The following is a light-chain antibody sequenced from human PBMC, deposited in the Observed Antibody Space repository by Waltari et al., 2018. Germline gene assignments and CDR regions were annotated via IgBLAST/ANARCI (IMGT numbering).Light chain of an antibody. CDR2: DVS. Sequence: QSALTQPASVSGSPGQSITISCPGTSSDVGGYNYVSWYQQHPGKAPKLMVYDVSNRRSGVSNRFSGSKSGNTASLTISGLQAEDEADYYCSSYTSSRAYVFGTGTKVTVL. CDR3: SSYTSSRAYV. J-gene: IGLJ1*01. V-gene: IGLV2-14*01. CDR1: SSDVGGYNY.